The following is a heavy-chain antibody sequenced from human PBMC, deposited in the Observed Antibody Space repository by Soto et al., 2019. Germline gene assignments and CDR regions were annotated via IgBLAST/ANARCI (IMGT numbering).Heavy chain of an antibody. J-gene: IGHJ1*01. Sequence: QVQLVQSGAEVKKPGSSVKVSCKASGGTFSSYAISWVRQAPGQGLEWMGGIIPIFGTANYAQKFQGRVTITADESTSTAYMELSSLRSEDTAVYYCASGGLGIVVGPAAIKGGYFQHWGQGTLVTVSS. CDR1: GGTFSSYA. CDR3: ASGGLGIVVGPAAIKGGYFQH. CDR2: IIPIFGTA. V-gene: IGHV1-69*01. D-gene: IGHD2-2*02.